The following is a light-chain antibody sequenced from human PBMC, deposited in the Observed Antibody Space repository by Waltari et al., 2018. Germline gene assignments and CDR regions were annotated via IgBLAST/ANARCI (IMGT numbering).Light chain of an antibody. V-gene: IGKV3-15*01. CDR3: QQYNTWPPLT. Sequence: GESATLSCKASQNVYTNLAWYQQKPGQAPRLLISGASARATGVPSRFRGSGSGTEFTLTISSLQSDDFAVYYCQQYNTWPPLTFGGGTRVDIK. J-gene: IGKJ4*01. CDR1: QNVYTN. CDR2: GAS.